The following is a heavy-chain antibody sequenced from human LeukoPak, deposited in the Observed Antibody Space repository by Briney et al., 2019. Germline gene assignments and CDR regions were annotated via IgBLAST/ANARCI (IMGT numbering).Heavy chain of an antibody. CDR1: GFTFSSYS. J-gene: IGHJ4*01. CDR3: AREFSLFCGGGSFDSLNY. V-gene: IGHV3-48*04. CDR2: ISSSSSTI. Sequence: PGGSLRLSCAASGFTFSSYSMNWVRQAPGKGLEWVSYISSSSSTIYYADSVKGRFTISRDNAKNSLYLQMHSLRAEDTAVYYCAREFSLFCGGGSFDSLNYWGHGALVTVSS. D-gene: IGHD2-15*01.